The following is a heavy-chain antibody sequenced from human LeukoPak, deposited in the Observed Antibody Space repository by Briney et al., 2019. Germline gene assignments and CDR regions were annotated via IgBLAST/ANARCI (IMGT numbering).Heavy chain of an antibody. J-gene: IGHJ5*02. CDR1: GGTFSSYA. V-gene: IGHV1-69*01. CDR3: ARDHSGIFGVVILYANWFDP. Sequence: ASVKVSCKASGGTFSSYAISWVRQAPGQGLEWMGGIIPIFGTANYAQKFQGRVTITADESTSTAYMELSSLRSEDTAVYYCARDHSGIFGVVILYANWFDPWGQGTLVTVSS. CDR2: IIPIFGTA. D-gene: IGHD3-3*01.